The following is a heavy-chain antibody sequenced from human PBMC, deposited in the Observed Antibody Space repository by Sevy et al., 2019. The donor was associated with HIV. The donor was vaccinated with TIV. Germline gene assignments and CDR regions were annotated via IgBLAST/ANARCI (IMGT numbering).Heavy chain of an antibody. CDR2: IKQDGSEK. D-gene: IGHD6-19*01. V-gene: IGHV3-7*03. Sequence: GGSLRLSCAASIFTFRRYWMSWVRQAPGKGLEWVANIKQDGSEKYYVDSVKGRFTISRDNARNSLYLQMNSLRAEDTAVYYCARVSGDYSSGWYGLDHFDYWGQGTLVTVSS. CDR1: IFTFRRYW. CDR3: ARVSGDYSSGWYGLDHFDY. J-gene: IGHJ4*02.